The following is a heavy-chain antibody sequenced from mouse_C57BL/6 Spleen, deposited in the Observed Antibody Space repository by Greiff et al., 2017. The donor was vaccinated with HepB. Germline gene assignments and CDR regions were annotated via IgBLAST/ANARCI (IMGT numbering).Heavy chain of an antibody. D-gene: IGHD1-1*01. CDR3: AKRRYYYGSSLYGYFDV. Sequence: VQLQQSGAELVKPGASVKLSCKASGYTFTSYWMQWVKQRPGQGLEWIGEIDPSDSYTNYNQKFKGKATLTVDTSSSTAYMQLSSLTSEDSAVYYCAKRRYYYGSSLYGYFDVWGTGTTVTVSS. V-gene: IGHV1-50*01. CDR2: IDPSDSYT. CDR1: GYTFTSYW. J-gene: IGHJ1*03.